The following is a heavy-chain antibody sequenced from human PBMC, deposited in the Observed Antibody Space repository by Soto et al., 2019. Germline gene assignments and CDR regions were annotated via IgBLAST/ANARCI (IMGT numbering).Heavy chain of an antibody. Sequence: QVQLQESGPRLVKPLQTLSLTCTVSGDSINSGDYYWSWIRQPPGRGLEWVGYSFYSGITDYNPSLKGRMTISTDTSKNQFSPRLNSVTAADTAVYFCARWSGVGVAGMDVWGQGTTVSVSS. V-gene: IGHV4-30-4*01. CDR1: GDSINSGDYY. CDR3: ARWSGVGVAGMDV. J-gene: IGHJ6*02. CDR2: SFYSGIT. D-gene: IGHD3-10*01.